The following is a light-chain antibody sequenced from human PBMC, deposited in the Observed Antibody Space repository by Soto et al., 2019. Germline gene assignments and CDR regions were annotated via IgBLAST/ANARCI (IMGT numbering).Light chain of an antibody. CDR2: GAS. Sequence: EIVLTQSPGTLSLSPGERATLSCRASQSLSGSYLAWYQQKPGQAPRLLIYGASIRATGIPDRFSGSGSGTDFTLTISRLEPEDFAVFYCQQYGSFPRTFGQGTQVEI. CDR3: QQYGSFPRT. J-gene: IGKJ1*01. CDR1: QSLSGSY. V-gene: IGKV3-20*01.